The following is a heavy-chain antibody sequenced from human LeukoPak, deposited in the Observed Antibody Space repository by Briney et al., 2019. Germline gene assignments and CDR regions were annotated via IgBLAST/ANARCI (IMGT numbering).Heavy chain of an antibody. CDR1: GFIFSSYW. CDR3: ARGYDSSGYYYGAFDI. Sequence: GGSLRLSCAASGFIFSSYWMHWVRQAPGKGLVWVSRINSDGSSTSYADSVKGRFTISRDNAKNTLYLQMNSLRAEDTAVYYCARGYDSSGYYYGAFDIWGQGTMVTVSS. CDR2: INSDGSST. V-gene: IGHV3-74*01. J-gene: IGHJ3*02. D-gene: IGHD3-22*01.